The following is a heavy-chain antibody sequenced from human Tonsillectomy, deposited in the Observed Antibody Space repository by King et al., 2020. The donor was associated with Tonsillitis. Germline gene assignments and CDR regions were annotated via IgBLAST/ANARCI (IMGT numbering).Heavy chain of an antibody. Sequence: LQLQESGPGLVKPSETLSLSCTVPGGSISSSSYYWGWIRQPPGKGLEWIGSIYYSGSTYYNPSLKSRVTISVDTYQNQFSLKLSSVTAADAAVYYCARHGAGVVVIDWFDPWGQGTLVTVSS. CDR3: ARHGAGVVVIDWFDP. J-gene: IGHJ5*02. CDR2: IYYSGST. D-gene: IGHD3-22*01. V-gene: IGHV4-39*07. CDR1: GGSISSSSYY.